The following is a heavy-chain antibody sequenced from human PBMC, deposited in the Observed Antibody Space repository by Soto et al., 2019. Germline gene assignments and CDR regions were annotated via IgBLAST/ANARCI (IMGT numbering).Heavy chain of an antibody. J-gene: IGHJ6*02. Sequence: GGSLRLSCAASGFTFSSYWMHWVRQAPGKGLVWVSRINSDGSSTSYADSVKGRFTISRDNAKNTLYLQMNSLRAEDTAVYYCARDYESGYSSSWYVRYYYYGMDVWGQGTTVTVSS. CDR3: ARDYESGYSSSWYVRYYYYGMDV. CDR2: INSDGSST. CDR1: GFTFSSYW. D-gene: IGHD6-13*01. V-gene: IGHV3-74*01.